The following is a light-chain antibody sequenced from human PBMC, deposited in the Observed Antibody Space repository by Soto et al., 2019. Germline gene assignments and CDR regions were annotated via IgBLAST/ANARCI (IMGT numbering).Light chain of an antibody. CDR1: QSVSSNY. J-gene: IGKJ1*01. Sequence: EIVLTQSPGILSLSPGERATLSCRASQSVSSNYLAWYQQKPGQAPRLLIYGASSRATGIPDRFSGSGSGTDFTLTISRLEPEDFAVYYCQQYISSPRTFGQGTKVEIK. CDR2: GAS. V-gene: IGKV3-20*01. CDR3: QQYISSPRT.